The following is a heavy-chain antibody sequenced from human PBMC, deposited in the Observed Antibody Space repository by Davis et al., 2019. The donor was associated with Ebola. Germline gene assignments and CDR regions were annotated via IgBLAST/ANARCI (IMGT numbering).Heavy chain of an antibody. J-gene: IGHJ5*02. D-gene: IGHD1-26*01. V-gene: IGHV4-4*07. CDR3: ARYSGTFGWLDT. CDR1: GDSISNYY. CDR2: IYTSGST. Sequence: MPSETLSLTCTVSGDSISNYYWNWIRQSPGKGLEWIGHIYTSGSTTYNPSLKSRVTMSIDTSKNQFYLELASVTAADTAVYFCARYSGTFGWLDTWGQGTLVTVSS.